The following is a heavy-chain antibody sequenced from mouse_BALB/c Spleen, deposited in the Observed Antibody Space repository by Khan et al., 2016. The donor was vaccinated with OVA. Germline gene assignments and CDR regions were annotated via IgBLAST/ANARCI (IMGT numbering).Heavy chain of an antibody. J-gene: IGHJ2*01. CDR2: IGSGGST. CDR3: AGINGSARVDY. Sequence: EVQLVEPGGGLVKPGGSLKCSCAASGFTFSRHPMPWVRQTPEKRLEWVASIGSGGSTYYPDSVKGRFTISRDHDRNILYLQMSSLRSDDSAMSYYAGINGSARVDYWGQGTTLTVSS. D-gene: IGHD1-1*01. CDR1: GFTFSRHP. V-gene: IGHV5-6-5*01.